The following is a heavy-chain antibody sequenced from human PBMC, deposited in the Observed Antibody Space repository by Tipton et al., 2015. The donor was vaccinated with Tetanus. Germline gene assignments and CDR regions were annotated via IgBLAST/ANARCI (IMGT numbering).Heavy chain of an antibody. CDR3: ARQGGQSPEY. Sequence: TLSLTCTVSGGSISSSSYYWGWIRQPPGKGLEWIGSIYYSGSTYYNPSLKSRVTISVDTPKNQFSLKLSSVTAADTAVYYCARQGGQSPEYWGQGTLVTVSS. D-gene: IGHD2-15*01. V-gene: IGHV4-39*01. CDR2: IYYSGST. J-gene: IGHJ4*02. CDR1: GGSISSSSYY.